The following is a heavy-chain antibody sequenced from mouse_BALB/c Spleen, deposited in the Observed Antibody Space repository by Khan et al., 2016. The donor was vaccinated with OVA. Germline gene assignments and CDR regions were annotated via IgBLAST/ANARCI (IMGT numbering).Heavy chain of an antibody. V-gene: IGHV5-4*02. CDR2: ISAGVSYI. CDR1: GFTFSDYY. D-gene: IGHD2-13*01. J-gene: IGHJ3*01. CDR3: IRGYYGDPFAY. Sequence: EVELVESGGGLVKPGGSLKLSCAASGFTFSDYYMYWVRQTPDERLEWVATISAGVSYIYYPDNVKGRFPISRDNAKNNLYLQMSSLKSEDSAMYYCIRGYYGDPFAYWGHGTLVTVSA.